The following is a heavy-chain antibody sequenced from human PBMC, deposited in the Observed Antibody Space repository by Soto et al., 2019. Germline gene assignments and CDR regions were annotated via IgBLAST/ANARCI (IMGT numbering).Heavy chain of an antibody. CDR3: VQAANTAHQPRDS. J-gene: IGHJ4*02. V-gene: IGHV3-30*03. Sequence: QVQLVESGGGVVQPGRSLRLSCAASGFIFRNFGMHWVRRAPGKGLEWVATISGDGNDKYYPDSMKGRFTISRDNFNNTLSLQLNSLRPEDTAVYHCVQAANTAHQPRDSWGQGVLVTVSS. D-gene: IGHD6-13*01. CDR1: GFIFRNFG. CDR2: ISGDGNDK.